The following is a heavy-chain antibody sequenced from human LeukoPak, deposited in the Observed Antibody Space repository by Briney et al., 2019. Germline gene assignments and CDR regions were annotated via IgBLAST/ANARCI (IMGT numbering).Heavy chain of an antibody. J-gene: IGHJ4*02. D-gene: IGHD2-2*01. Sequence: GGTLRLSCAASGFTFSSYGMSWVRQAPGKGLEWVSAISGSGGSTYYADSVKGRFTLSRDNSKNTLYLQMNSLRAEDTAVYYCAKLESSSTSCYDYWGQGTLVTVSS. CDR2: ISGSGGST. CDR1: GFTFSSYG. V-gene: IGHV3-23*01. CDR3: AKLESSSTSCYDY.